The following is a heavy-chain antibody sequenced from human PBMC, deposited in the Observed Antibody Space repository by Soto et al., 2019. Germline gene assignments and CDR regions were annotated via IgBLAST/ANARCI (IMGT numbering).Heavy chain of an antibody. D-gene: IGHD6-13*01. V-gene: IGHV2-26*01. CDR1: GGSISSGDSY. CDR3: ARIRIAAAPYYGMDV. Sequence: ETLSLTCTVSGGSISSGDSYWSWIRQPPGKGLEWLAHIFSNDEKAYSTSLKSRLTISKDTSKSQVVLNMTNMDPVDTATYYCARIRIAAAPYYGMDVWGQGTTVTVSS. CDR2: IFSNDEK. J-gene: IGHJ6*02.